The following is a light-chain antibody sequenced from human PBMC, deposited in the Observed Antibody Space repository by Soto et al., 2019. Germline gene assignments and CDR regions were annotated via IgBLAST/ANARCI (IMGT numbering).Light chain of an antibody. Sequence: QSVLTQPPSASGTPGQRVTISCSGSSSNIGSNTVNWYQQLPGTAPKLLIYSNNQRPSGVPDRVSGSKSGTSASLAISGLQSEDEADYYCAAWDDSLNASYVFGTGTKLTVL. J-gene: IGLJ1*01. CDR3: AAWDDSLNASYV. CDR1: SSNIGSNT. V-gene: IGLV1-44*01. CDR2: SNN.